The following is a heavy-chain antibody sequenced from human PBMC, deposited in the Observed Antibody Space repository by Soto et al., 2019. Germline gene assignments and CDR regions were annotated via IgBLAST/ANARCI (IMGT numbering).Heavy chain of an antibody. CDR1: GFTVTSHY. Sequence: PGGSLRLSCAASGFTVTSHYMSWVRQAPGKGLEWVSVIYSGGSTYYAVSVKGRFTISRDNSKNTLYLQMNSLRAEDTAVYYCASDLYFDYWGQGTLVTVSS. CDR3: ASDLYFDY. CDR2: IYSGGST. J-gene: IGHJ4*02. V-gene: IGHV3-66*01.